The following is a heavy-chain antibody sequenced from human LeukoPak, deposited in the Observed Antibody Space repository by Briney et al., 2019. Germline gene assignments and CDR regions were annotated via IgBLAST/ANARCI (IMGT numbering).Heavy chain of an antibody. V-gene: IGHV4-30-4*08. CDR2: IYYSGST. CDR3: ARVETVGAIDY. D-gene: IGHD1-26*01. J-gene: IGHJ4*02. CDR1: GFTFSSYA. Sequence: LRLSCAASGFTFSSYAMSWVRQPPGKGLEWIGYIYYSGSTYYNPSLKGRVTISVDTSKNQFSLKLSSVTAADTAVYYCARVETVGAIDYWGQGTLVTVSS.